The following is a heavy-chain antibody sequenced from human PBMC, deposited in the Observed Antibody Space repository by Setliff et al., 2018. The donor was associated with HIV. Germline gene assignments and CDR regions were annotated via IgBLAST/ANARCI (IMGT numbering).Heavy chain of an antibody. CDR1: GFTFSGSA. CDR2: IKSKTNNYAT. J-gene: IGHJ4*02. Sequence: GGSLRLSCAASGFTFSGSAMHWVRQASGKGLEWVGRIKSKTNNYATAYAASVKGRFTISRDDSKKTAYLQMNSLKTEDTAVYFCTRLVPSDYCGGGNCYYDYWGQGTLVTVSS. V-gene: IGHV3-73*01. D-gene: IGHD2-15*01. CDR3: TRLVPSDYCGGGNCYYDY.